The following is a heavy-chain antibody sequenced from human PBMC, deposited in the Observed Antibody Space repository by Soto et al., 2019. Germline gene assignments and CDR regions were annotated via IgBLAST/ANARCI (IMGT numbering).Heavy chain of an antibody. J-gene: IGHJ6*02. CDR2: INRDGSST. CDR1: GFTFSSYW. V-gene: IGHV3-74*01. D-gene: IGHD6-13*01. CDR3: ASPSTTSSWYQYYYGMDV. Sequence: GGSLRLSCAASGFTFSSYWMHWVRQAPGKGLVWVSRINRDGSSTSYADCVKGRFTISSDNAKNTLYLQMNSLRAEETAVYSCASPSTTSSWYQYYYGMDVWGQGTTVTVSS.